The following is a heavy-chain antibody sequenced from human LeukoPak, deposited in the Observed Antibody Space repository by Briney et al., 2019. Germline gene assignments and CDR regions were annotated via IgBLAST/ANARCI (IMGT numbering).Heavy chain of an antibody. CDR3: AKDLAYDSTDYHVVFDC. J-gene: IGHJ4*02. Sequence: GGSLRLSCVVSGFSFSDNVFHWVRQAPGKGLEWVSAISGSGDRTYHADSVKGRFTTSRDNSKNTLYLQMNSLRAEDTAIYYCAKDLAYDSTDYHVVFDCWGQGTLVTVSS. CDR1: GFSFSDNV. D-gene: IGHD3-22*01. CDR2: ISGSGDRT. V-gene: IGHV3-23*01.